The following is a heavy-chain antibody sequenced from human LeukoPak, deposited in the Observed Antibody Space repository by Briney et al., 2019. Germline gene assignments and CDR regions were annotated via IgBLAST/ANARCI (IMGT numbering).Heavy chain of an antibody. CDR1: GGSFSGYY. CDR2: INHSGST. D-gene: IGHD6-13*01. J-gene: IGHJ6*03. Sequence: SDTLSLTCAVYGGSFSGYYWSWIRQPPGKGLEWIGEINHSGSTNYNPSLKSRVTISVDTSKNQFSLKLSSVTAADTAVYYCARGVAAAGTSYYYYMDVWGKGTTVTVSS. V-gene: IGHV4-34*01. CDR3: ARGVAAAGTSYYYYMDV.